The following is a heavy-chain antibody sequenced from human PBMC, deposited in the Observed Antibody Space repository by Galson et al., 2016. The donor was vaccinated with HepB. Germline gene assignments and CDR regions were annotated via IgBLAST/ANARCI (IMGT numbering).Heavy chain of an antibody. D-gene: IGHD6-13*01. J-gene: IGHJ4*02. CDR3: ARSVAAFDA. Sequence: LVKPTQTLTLTCTFSGFSLSMSGVAVGWIRQSPGKALEWLALIYWDDDKRYSPSLKRKLTITKDTSKNQVFLTLTNMDPVDTATYYCARSVAAFDAWGQGTRVTVSS. V-gene: IGHV2-5*02. CDR1: GFSLSMSGVA. CDR2: IYWDDDK.